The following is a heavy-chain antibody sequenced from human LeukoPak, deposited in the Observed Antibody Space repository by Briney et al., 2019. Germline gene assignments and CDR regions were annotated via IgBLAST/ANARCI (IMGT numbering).Heavy chain of an antibody. CDR1: GFTFDDYA. CDR2: ISWNSGSI. J-gene: IGHJ3*02. V-gene: IGHV3-9*03. D-gene: IGHD4-17*01. Sequence: GGSLRLSCAASGFTFDDYAVHWVRQAPGKGLEWVSGISWNSGSIGYADSVKGRFTISRDNAKNSLYLQMNSLRAEDMALYYCAKGLTVTTHDAFDIWGQGTMVTVSS. CDR3: AKGLTVTTHDAFDI.